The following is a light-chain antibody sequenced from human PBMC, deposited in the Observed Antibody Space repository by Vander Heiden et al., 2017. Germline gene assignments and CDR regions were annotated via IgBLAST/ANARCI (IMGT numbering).Light chain of an antibody. Sequence: DLVMTQSPDSPAVPLGERATINCKSSQSVLHSSNNKNYLAWYQQKPGQPPKLLIYWASTRESGVPDRFSGSGSGTDFTLAISSLQAEDVAVYYCQQYYTTPHTFGQGTKLEIK. CDR2: WAS. CDR1: QSVLHSSNNKNY. J-gene: IGKJ2*01. CDR3: QQYYTTPHT. V-gene: IGKV4-1*01.